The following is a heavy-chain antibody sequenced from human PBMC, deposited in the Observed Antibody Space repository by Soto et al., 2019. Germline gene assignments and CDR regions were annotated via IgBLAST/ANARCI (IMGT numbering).Heavy chain of an antibody. Sequence: QVQLVESGGGVVQPGRSLRLSCAASGFIFRNFGMHWVRRAPGKGLEWVAVISGDGNDKYYPDSMKGRFTIARHNFNNTLYLQLNSLRPEDTAVYHCVQGASTAHQPLDSWGQGVLVTVSS. J-gene: IGHJ4*02. D-gene: IGHD1-26*01. CDR3: VQGASTAHQPLDS. CDR1: GFIFRNFG. V-gene: IGHV3-30*03. CDR2: ISGDGNDK.